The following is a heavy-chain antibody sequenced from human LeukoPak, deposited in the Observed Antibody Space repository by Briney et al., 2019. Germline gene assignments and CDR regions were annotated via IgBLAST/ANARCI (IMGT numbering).Heavy chain of an antibody. J-gene: IGHJ4*02. Sequence: SETLSLACTVSGGSINSDDYWSWIRQPPGKGLEWIGHINNSGNKYYNPSLRSRVTISVDTSRNQFSLMLNSVTAADTAMYYCARDGYNYGGRLLDYWGQGTLVTVSS. V-gene: IGHV4-30-4*02. CDR1: GGSINSDDY. D-gene: IGHD5-18*01. CDR2: INNSGNK. CDR3: ARDGYNYGGRLLDY.